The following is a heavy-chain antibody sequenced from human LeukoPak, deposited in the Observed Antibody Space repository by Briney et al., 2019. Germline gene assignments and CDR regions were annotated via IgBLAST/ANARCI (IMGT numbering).Heavy chain of an antibody. CDR3: ARELRYGDC. CDR2: IWYDGNNK. Sequence: PGGSLRLSCAASGFSFSTYGMHWVRQAPGKGLEWVAVIWYDGNNKYYADSEKGRFTISRDNSKNTLYLQMNSLRAEDTAVYYCARELRYGDCWGQGTLVTVSS. CDR1: GFSFSTYG. D-gene: IGHD3-9*01. V-gene: IGHV3-33*01. J-gene: IGHJ4*02.